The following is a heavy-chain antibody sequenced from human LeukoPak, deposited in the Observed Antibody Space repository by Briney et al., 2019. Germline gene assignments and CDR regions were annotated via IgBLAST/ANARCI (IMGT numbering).Heavy chain of an antibody. J-gene: IGHJ3*02. CDR3: ATVLFYCSSTTCPPVGPFDI. Sequence: NASQTLSLTCTVSGGSVSSGSYYWTWIRQPAGKGLEWIGRISTSGSTNYNPSLKSRVTISVDTSKNQFSLKLTSVTAADTAVDYCATVLFYCSSTTCPPVGPFDIWGQGTMVTVSS. CDR1: GGSVSSGSYY. V-gene: IGHV4-61*02. CDR2: ISTSGST. D-gene: IGHD2-2*01.